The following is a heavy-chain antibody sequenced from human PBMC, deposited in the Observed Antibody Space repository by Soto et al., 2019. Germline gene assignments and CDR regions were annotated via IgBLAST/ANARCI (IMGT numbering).Heavy chain of an antibody. J-gene: IGHJ4*02. D-gene: IGHD3-3*01. CDR3: ARSPCCDDFWSGHQQYYFDY. V-gene: IGHV1-18*01. Sequence: ASVKVSCKASGYMFIAYGIAWVRQAPGQGLEWMGWISAYNGKTNYAQKLQGRVTMTTDTSTSTAYMELRSLRSDDTAVYYCARSPCCDDFWSGHQQYYFDYWGQGTLVTVSS. CDR2: ISAYNGKT. CDR1: GYMFIAYG.